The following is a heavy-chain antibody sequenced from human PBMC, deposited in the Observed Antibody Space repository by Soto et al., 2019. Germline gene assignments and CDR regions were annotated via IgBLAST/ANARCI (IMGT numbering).Heavy chain of an antibody. Sequence: EMELVESGGGVVQPGGSLRLSCAASGFIFEEYAMHWVRQAPGKGLEWVSGISWNSGTTGYADSVKGRFTISRDNAKNSLYLQMNSLRVEDTALXYCAKDVMWGGXVDXXGMDVWGQGTTVSVSS. J-gene: IGHJ6*02. CDR3: AKDVMWGGXVDXXGMDV. CDR1: GFIFEEYA. D-gene: IGHD3-16*01. CDR2: ISWNSGTT. V-gene: IGHV3-9*01.